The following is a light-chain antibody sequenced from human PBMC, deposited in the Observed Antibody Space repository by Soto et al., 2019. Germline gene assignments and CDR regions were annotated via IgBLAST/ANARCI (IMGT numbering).Light chain of an antibody. Sequence: IQLTQSPSSLSASVGDRVTITFRASQGISSYLGWYQQKPGKAPNLLIYDASTLHSGVPSRFSGSGSGTEFTLTISSLQPEDFATYYCQQLNSYSPTFGPGTKVDIK. CDR3: QQLNSYSPT. V-gene: IGKV1-9*01. CDR1: QGISSY. CDR2: DAS. J-gene: IGKJ3*01.